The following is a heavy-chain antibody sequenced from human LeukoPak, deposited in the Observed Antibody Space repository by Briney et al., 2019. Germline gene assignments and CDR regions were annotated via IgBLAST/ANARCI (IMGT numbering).Heavy chain of an antibody. CDR2: INPSGGST. CDR1: GYTFTSYY. Sequence: ASVKVSCKASGYTFTSYYMHWVRQAPGQGLEWMGIINPSGGSTSYAQKFQGRVTMTRDTSTSTVYMELSSLRSEDTAVYYCARKMGRYSYGYNYYGMDVWGQGTTVTVSS. CDR3: ARKMGRYSYGYNYYGMDV. D-gene: IGHD5-18*01. J-gene: IGHJ6*02. V-gene: IGHV1-46*03.